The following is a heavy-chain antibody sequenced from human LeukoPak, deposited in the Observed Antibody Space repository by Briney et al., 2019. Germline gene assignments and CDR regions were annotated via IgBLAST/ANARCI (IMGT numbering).Heavy chain of an antibody. J-gene: IGHJ4*02. V-gene: IGHV3-48*03. CDR2: ISSSGNTI. CDR1: GLPFRSYE. D-gene: IGHD6-19*01. CDR3: ARDYAGGWHHFDS. Sequence: GGSLRLSCASSGLPFRSYEMNWVRQAPGKGLEWVSYISSSGNTIYYADSVKGRFTISRDNAKNSLYLQMDSLRAEDTAIYYCARDYAGGWHHFDSWGQGALATFSS.